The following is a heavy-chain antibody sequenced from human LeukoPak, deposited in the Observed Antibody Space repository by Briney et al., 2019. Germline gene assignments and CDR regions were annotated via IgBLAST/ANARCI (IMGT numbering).Heavy chain of an antibody. CDR2: ISWNSGSI. CDR3: AKVTKSITQYYYGMDV. D-gene: IGHD3-10*01. CDR1: GFAFSSYS. V-gene: IGHV3-9*01. Sequence: GGSLRLSCAASGFAFSSYSMNWVRQAPGKGLEWVSGISWNSGSIGYADSVKGRFTISRDNAKNSLYLQMNSLRAEDTALYYCAKVTKSITQYYYGMDVWGQGTTVTVSS. J-gene: IGHJ6*02.